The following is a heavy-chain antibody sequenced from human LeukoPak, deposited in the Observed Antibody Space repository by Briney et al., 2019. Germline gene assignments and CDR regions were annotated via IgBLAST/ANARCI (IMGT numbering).Heavy chain of an antibody. Sequence: PGRSLRLSCAASGFTFDDYAMHWVRQAPGKGLEWVSGFSWNSGSIDYADSVRGRFTISRDNAKNSLYLQVNSLRAEDTALYYCAKVRCTATICPSRPIDYWGQGTLVTVSS. J-gene: IGHJ4*02. V-gene: IGHV3-9*01. CDR2: FSWNSGSI. CDR1: GFTFDDYA. D-gene: IGHD2-2*01. CDR3: AKVRCTATICPSRPIDY.